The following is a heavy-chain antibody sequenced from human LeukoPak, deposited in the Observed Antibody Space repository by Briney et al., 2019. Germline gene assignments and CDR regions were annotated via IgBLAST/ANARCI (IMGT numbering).Heavy chain of an antibody. V-gene: IGHV4-39*01. CDR3: ARHYLGYCSSTSCYTFDY. CDR1: GGSISSSSYY. CDR2: IYYSGST. J-gene: IGHJ4*02. Sequence: PSENLSLNCTVSGGSISSSSYYWGWIRQPPGKGLEWIGRIYYSGSTYYNPSLKSRATISVDTSKNQFSLKLSSVTAADTAVYYCARHYLGYCSSTSCYTFDYWGQGTLVTVSS. D-gene: IGHD2-2*02.